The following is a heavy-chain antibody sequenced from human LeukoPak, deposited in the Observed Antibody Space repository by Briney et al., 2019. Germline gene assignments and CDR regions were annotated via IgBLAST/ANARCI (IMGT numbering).Heavy chain of an antibody. Sequence: GGSLRLSCAASGFTFDDYGMSWVRQAPGKGLEWVSGINWNGASTGYADSVKGRFTISRDNAKNSLYLQMNSLRAEDTAVYYCAELGITMIGGVWGKGTTVTISS. V-gene: IGHV3-20*04. D-gene: IGHD3-10*02. CDR3: AELGITMIGGV. CDR1: GFTFDDYG. J-gene: IGHJ6*04. CDR2: INWNGAST.